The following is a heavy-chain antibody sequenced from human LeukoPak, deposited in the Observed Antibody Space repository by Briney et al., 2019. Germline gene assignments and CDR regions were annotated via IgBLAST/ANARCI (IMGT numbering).Heavy chain of an antibody. V-gene: IGHV3-48*03. CDR2: ITSTSSAL. J-gene: IGHJ4*02. CDR3: ANGIDH. CDR1: GFMFSSYE. Sequence: GGSLRLSCAASGFMFSSYEMNWVRQAPGKGLGWVSHITSTSSALYYADSVKGRFTISRDNAKNSLYLQMNSLRAEDTAIYYCANGIDHWGQGTLVTVSS. D-gene: IGHD1-14*01.